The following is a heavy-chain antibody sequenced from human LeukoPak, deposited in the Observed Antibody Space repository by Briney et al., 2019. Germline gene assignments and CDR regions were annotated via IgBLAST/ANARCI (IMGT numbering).Heavy chain of an antibody. CDR3: AKDHRSHSTGPDL. D-gene: IGHD4-17*01. CDR2: ISYDGSNK. Sequence: PGGSLRLSCAASGFTFSNYAMHWVRQAPGKGLEWVAVISYDGSNKDYSDSVKGRFTISRDNSKNTLYLQMNSLRAEDMAVYSCAKDHRSHSTGPDLWGQGTLVTVSS. J-gene: IGHJ5*02. V-gene: IGHV3-30*18. CDR1: GFTFSNYA.